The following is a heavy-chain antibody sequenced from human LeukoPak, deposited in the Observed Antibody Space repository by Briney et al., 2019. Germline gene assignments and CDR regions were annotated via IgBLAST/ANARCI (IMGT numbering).Heavy chain of an antibody. CDR2: ISGSGGST. CDR1: GFTFSSYA. D-gene: IGHD3-10*01. V-gene: IGHV3-23*01. J-gene: IGHJ4*02. Sequence: GGSLRLSRAASGFTFSSYAMSWVRQAPGKGLEWVSAISGSGGSTYYADSVKGRFTISRDNSKNTLYLQMNSLRAEDTAVYYCARTYYYGSGSWNYFDYWGQGTLVTVSS. CDR3: ARTYYYGSGSWNYFDY.